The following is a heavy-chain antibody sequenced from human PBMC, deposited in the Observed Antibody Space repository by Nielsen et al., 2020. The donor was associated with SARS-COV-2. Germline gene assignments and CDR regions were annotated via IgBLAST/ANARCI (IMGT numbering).Heavy chain of an antibody. CDR2: IYSGGST. V-gene: IGHV3-53*04. Sequence: GESLKISCAASGFTVSSNYMSWVRQAPGKGLEWVSVIYSGGSTYYADSVKGRFTISRHNSKNTLYLQMNSLRAEDTAVYYCARDHSEWELLHYFDYWGQGTLVTVSS. CDR1: GFTVSSNY. D-gene: IGHD1-26*01. CDR3: ARDHSEWELLHYFDY. J-gene: IGHJ4*02.